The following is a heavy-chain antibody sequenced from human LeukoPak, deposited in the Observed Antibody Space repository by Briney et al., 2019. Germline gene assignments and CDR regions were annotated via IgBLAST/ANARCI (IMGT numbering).Heavy chain of an antibody. V-gene: IGHV3-48*01. Sequence: PGGSLRLSCAASEFSFNSYGINWVRQAPGKGLEWVSYISSGSTTIYYAGSVKGRFTISRDNAQKSVYLQMNSLRAEDTAVYYCARVNRAMTAVYYYYMDVWGKGTTVTVSS. CDR1: EFSFNSYG. CDR3: ARVNRAMTAVYYYYMDV. D-gene: IGHD5-18*01. CDR2: ISSGSTTI. J-gene: IGHJ6*03.